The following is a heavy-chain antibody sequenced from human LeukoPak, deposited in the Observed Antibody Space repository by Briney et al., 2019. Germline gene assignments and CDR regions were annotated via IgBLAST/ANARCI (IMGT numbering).Heavy chain of an antibody. D-gene: IGHD2-8*01. V-gene: IGHV1-2*02. CDR2: INPNSGGT. Sequence: GASVKVSCKASGYTFTGYYMHWVRQAPGQGLEWMGWINPNSGGTNYAQKFQGRVPMTRDTSISTAYMELSRLRSDDTAVYYCARVIVLMVYASRYFDYWGQGTLVTVSS. CDR3: ARVIVLMVYASRYFDY. CDR1: GYTFTGYY. J-gene: IGHJ4*02.